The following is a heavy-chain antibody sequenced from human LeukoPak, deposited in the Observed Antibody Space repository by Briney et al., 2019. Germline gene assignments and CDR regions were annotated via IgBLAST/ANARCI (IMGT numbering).Heavy chain of an antibody. D-gene: IGHD5-18*01. J-gene: IGHJ5*02. CDR3: AREGADTAMAENWFDP. Sequence: PGGSLRLSCAASGFTLSSYGMSWVRQAPGKGLEWVSGISGSGGSAYYADSVKGRFTISRDNSKNTLYLHVNSLRPEDTAVYYCAREGADTAMAENWFDPWGQGTLVTVSS. V-gene: IGHV3-23*01. CDR2: ISGSGGSA. CDR1: GFTLSSYG.